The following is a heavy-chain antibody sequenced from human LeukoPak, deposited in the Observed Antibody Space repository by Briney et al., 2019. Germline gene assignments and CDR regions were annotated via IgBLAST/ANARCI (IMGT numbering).Heavy chain of an antibody. CDR2: ISGSGANT. CDR1: GFTFSSYG. Sequence: PGGTLRLSCAASGFTFSSYGMSWVRQAPGKGLEWVSAISGSGANTYYADSVKGRFTISRDNSKNTLYLQMNSLRAEDTAVYYCAKDGNRVPSITMTHWGQGTLVTVSS. V-gene: IGHV3-23*01. CDR3: AKDGNRVPSITMTH. D-gene: IGHD3-22*01. J-gene: IGHJ4*02.